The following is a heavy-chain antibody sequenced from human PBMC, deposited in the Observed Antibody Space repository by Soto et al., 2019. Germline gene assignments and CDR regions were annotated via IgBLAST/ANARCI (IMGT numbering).Heavy chain of an antibody. Sequence: QITLRESGPTLVKPTQTLRLTCTFSGFSLSADGVGVGWIRQPPGKALEWLALIYWDDDRRYSPSLKSRLTIAKDTAKNPVVLTMTNMGAVDTATYYCAHAYGGTSWPNDAFDVWGQGTVVTVSS. CDR1: GFSLSADGVG. V-gene: IGHV2-5*02. CDR3: AHAYGGTSWPNDAFDV. CDR2: IYWDDDR. D-gene: IGHD2-2*01. J-gene: IGHJ3*01.